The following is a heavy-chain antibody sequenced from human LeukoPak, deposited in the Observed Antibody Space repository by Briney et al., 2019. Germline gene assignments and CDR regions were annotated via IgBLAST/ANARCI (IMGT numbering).Heavy chain of an antibody. CDR1: GFTFYDYA. J-gene: IGHJ3*02. CDR2: ISWNSGSI. Sequence: GGSLRLSCAASGFTFYDYAMHWVRQAPGKGLEWVSGISWNSGSIGYADSVKGRFTISRDNAKNSLYLQMNSLRAEDTALYYCAKAYVDTAMVDAFDIWGQGTMVTVSS. CDR3: AKAYVDTAMVDAFDI. V-gene: IGHV3-9*01. D-gene: IGHD5-18*01.